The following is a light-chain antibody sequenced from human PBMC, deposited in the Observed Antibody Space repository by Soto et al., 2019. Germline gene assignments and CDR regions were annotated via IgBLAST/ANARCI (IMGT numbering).Light chain of an antibody. V-gene: IGKV1-5*03. CDR2: EAS. CDR1: QNINKW. CDR3: QQYKSYST. J-gene: IGKJ1*01. Sequence: DIQMTQSPSTLSASVGDRVTITCRASQNINKWLAWYQQKPGKAPKLLIYEASTLEGGVPSRFSGSGSGTEFTLPISSLQPDDFATYWCQQYKSYSTFGQGTKMDIK.